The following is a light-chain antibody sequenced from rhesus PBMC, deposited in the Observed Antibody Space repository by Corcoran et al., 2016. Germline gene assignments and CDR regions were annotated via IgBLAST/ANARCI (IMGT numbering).Light chain of an antibody. CDR2: RAS. CDR3: QQHDNSPWT. Sequence: DIQMTQSPSSLSASVGDRVTITCRASQGISNWLAWYHQKPGKAPKLLINRASNLETGVPSRLRGSGSGTVFTLTISSMQPEDIATYYWQQHDNSPWTFGQGTKVEIK. CDR1: QGISNW. J-gene: IGKJ1*01. V-gene: IGKV1-69*01.